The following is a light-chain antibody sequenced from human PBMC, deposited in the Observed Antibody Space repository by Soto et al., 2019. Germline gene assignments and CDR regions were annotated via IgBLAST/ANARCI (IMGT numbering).Light chain of an antibody. V-gene: IGLV2-14*03. CDR2: DVS. Sequence: QSALTQPASVSGSPGQSITISCTGTSNDVGGYNYVSWYQQHPGKGPKLMIYDVSHRPSGVSNRFSGSKSGNTASLTISGLQAEDEADYYCNSYTSTSSLVIFGGGTKLTVL. CDR3: NSYTSTSSLVI. J-gene: IGLJ2*01. CDR1: SNDVGGYNY.